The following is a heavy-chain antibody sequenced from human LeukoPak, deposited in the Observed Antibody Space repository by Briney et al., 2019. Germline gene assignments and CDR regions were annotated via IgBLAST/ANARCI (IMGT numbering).Heavy chain of an antibody. CDR1: GFTFSSYG. D-gene: IGHD2-2*01. Sequence: PGGSLRLSCAASGFTFSSYGMSWVRQAPGKGLEWVSAISGSGGSTYYADSVKGRFTISRDNSKNTLYLQMNSLRAEDTAVYYCARGGTGRYCSSTSCYGPYYMDVWGKGTTVTISS. CDR2: ISGSGGST. CDR3: ARGGTGRYCSSTSCYGPYYMDV. J-gene: IGHJ6*03. V-gene: IGHV3-23*01.